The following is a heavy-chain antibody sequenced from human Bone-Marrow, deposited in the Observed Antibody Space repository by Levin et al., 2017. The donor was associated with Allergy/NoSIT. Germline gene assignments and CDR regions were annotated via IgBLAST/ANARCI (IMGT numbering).Heavy chain of an antibody. CDR2: ISHSGST. CDR1: GGSFSGYY. D-gene: IGHD1-14*01. J-gene: IGHJ6*02. Sequence: SETLSLTCGVYGGSFSGYYWSWIRQPPGKGLEWIGDISHSGSTNYNPSLKSRLTISGDTSKKKFSLKLSSVTAGAAAVYYCAMAGPYYYYGMDVWGQGTMVTVSS. CDR3: AMAGPYYYYGMDV. V-gene: IGHV4-34*01.